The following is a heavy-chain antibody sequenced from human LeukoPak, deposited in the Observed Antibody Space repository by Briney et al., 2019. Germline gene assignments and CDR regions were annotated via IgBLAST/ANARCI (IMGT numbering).Heavy chain of an antibody. Sequence: GESLKISCKGSGYSFTSYWIGWVRQMPGKGLEWMGIIYPGDSDTRYSPSFQGQVTISADKSISTAYLQWSSLKASDTAMYYCARHGAPQKLQRQPRISTMVRGVLGLRSNYYYYYGMDVWGQGTTVTVSS. CDR1: GYSFTSYW. CDR3: ARHGAPQKLQRQPRISTMVRGVLGLRSNYYYYYGMDV. D-gene: IGHD3-10*01. V-gene: IGHV5-51*01. CDR2: IYPGDSDT. J-gene: IGHJ6*02.